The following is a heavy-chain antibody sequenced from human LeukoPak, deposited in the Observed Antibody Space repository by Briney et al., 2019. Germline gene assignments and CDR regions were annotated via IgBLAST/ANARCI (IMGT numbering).Heavy chain of an antibody. CDR1: GGSISSYY. Sequence: SETLSLTCTVSGGSISSYYWSWIRQPPRKGLEWSGCIYYSGSADYNPSLKSRVTISVDTSTNQFSLKPTSVTAADTALYYCASGSETWGLLPKFYFDYWGQGTLVTVSS. CDR3: ASGSETWGLLPKFYFDY. CDR2: IYYSGSA. V-gene: IGHV4-59*01. D-gene: IGHD1-26*01. J-gene: IGHJ4*02.